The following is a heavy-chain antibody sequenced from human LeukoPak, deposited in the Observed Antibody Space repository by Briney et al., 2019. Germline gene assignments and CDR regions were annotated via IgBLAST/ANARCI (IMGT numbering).Heavy chain of an antibody. J-gene: IGHJ2*01. D-gene: IGHD1-14*01. CDR2: ISYDGSNK. Sequence: PGGSLRLSCAASGFTFSNYGMHWVRQAPGKGLEWVAVISYDGSNKYYADSVKGRFTISRDNSKNTLYLQMNSLRAEDTAVYYCAKGPNPIDYWYFDLWGRGTLVTVSS. CDR1: GFTFSNYG. CDR3: AKGPNPIDYWYFDL. V-gene: IGHV3-30*18.